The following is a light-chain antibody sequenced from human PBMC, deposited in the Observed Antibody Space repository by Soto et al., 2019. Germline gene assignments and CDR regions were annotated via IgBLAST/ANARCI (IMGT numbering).Light chain of an antibody. Sequence: DIQMTQSPSPLSASIGDRVTITCRASQSIDNWLAWYQQKPGKAPHLLTYDASRLETGVPSRFSGSGAGTEVTLTISSLQADDFATYFCQHYNGYPYTFGPGTKLEIQ. CDR2: DAS. J-gene: IGKJ2*01. CDR3: QHYNGYPYT. V-gene: IGKV1-5*01. CDR1: QSIDNW.